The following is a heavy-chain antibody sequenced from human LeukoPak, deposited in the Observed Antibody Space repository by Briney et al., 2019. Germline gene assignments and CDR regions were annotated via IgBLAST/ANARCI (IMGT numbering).Heavy chain of an antibody. CDR1: GYTFTSYY. CDR3: ARAGDGYNLGYYYYYMDV. J-gene: IGHJ6*03. D-gene: IGHD5-24*01. V-gene: IGHV1-46*01. CDR2: INPSGGST. Sequence: ASVKVSCKASGYTFTSYYMHWVRQAPGQGLEWMGIINPSGGSTSYAQKFQGRVTITTDESTSTAYMELSSLRSEDTAVYYCARAGDGYNLGYYYYYMDVWGKGTTVTVSS.